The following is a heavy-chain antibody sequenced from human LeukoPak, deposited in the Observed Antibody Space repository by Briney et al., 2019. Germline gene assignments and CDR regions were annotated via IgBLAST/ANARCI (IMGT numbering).Heavy chain of an antibody. Sequence: ASVTVSCKASGYTFTNYGIRWVRQAPGQGLEWMGCISAYNGNTNYAQKLQGRVTMTTDTSTSTAYMELRGLRSDDTAVYYCARDDRSSSWSHGGQGTLLTVSA. J-gene: IGHJ4*02. CDR2: ISAYNGNT. D-gene: IGHD6-13*01. CDR3: ARDDRSSSWSH. CDR1: GYTFTNYG. V-gene: IGHV1-18*01.